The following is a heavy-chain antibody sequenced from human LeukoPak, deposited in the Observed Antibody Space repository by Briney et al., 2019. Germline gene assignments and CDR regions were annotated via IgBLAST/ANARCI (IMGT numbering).Heavy chain of an antibody. CDR3: ARGYDFWSGYLYPPFYYFDY. V-gene: IGHV1-18*01. D-gene: IGHD3-3*01. CDR1: GYTFTSYG. Sequence: ASVKVSCKASGYTFTSYGISWVRQAPGQGVEWMGWISAYNGNTKYAQKLQGRVTITKDTSTSTAYMELRSLRSDDTAVYYCARGYDFWSGYLYPPFYYFDYWGQGTLVTVSS. CDR2: ISAYNGNT. J-gene: IGHJ4*02.